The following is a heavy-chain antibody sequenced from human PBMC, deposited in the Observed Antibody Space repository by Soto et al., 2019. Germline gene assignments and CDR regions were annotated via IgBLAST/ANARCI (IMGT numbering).Heavy chain of an antibody. V-gene: IGHV3-23*01. Sequence: EVQLLESGGGLVQPGGSLRLSCAASGFTFSSYAMSWVRQAPGKGLEWVSAISGSGGSTYYADSVKGRFTISRDNSKNTLYLQINSLRAEDTAVYYCANGQGYYYYGMDVWGQGTTVTVSS. J-gene: IGHJ6*02. CDR3: ANGQGYYYYGMDV. CDR2: ISGSGGST. CDR1: GFTFSSYA.